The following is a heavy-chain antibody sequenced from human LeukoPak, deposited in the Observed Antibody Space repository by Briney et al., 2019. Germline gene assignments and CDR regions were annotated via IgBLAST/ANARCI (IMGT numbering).Heavy chain of an antibody. CDR2: IDKSGDGA. Sequence: GGSLRLSCAASGFTFSSHAMNWVRQPPGKGLDWVSSIDKSGDGAFYADSVKGRFTISRDNSKNTLYLQMNRLRREDTAVYYCARRGGTSGWGAFDIWGQGTMVTVSS. J-gene: IGHJ3*02. CDR1: GFTFSSHA. V-gene: IGHV3-23*01. D-gene: IGHD2-2*01. CDR3: ARRGGTSGWGAFDI.